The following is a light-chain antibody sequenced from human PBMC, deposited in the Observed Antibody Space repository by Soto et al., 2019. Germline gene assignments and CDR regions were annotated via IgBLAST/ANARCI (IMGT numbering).Light chain of an antibody. CDR3: QQYNYWPT. J-gene: IGKJ1*01. CDR1: QSVSTN. V-gene: IGKV3-15*01. Sequence: EIVMTQSPATLSVSLGERATLSCRASQSVSTNLAWYQQKPGQAPRLLIYGASTRATGIPARFSGSGSGTEFTLTISSLHSEDFVVYYCQQYNYWPTFGQGTKVEIK. CDR2: GAS.